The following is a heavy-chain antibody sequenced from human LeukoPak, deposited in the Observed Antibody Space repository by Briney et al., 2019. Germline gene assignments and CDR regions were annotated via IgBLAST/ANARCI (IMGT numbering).Heavy chain of an antibody. CDR2: IWYDGSNK. CDR3: ASDGIAVDRGIGYFDY. CDR1: GFTFSSYS. J-gene: IGHJ4*02. D-gene: IGHD6-13*01. V-gene: IGHV3-33*08. Sequence: GGSLRLSCAASGFTFSSYSMNWVRQAPGKGLEWVAVIWYDGSNKYYADSVKGRFTISRDNSENTLYLQMNSLRAEDTALYYCASDGIAVDRGIGYFDYWGQGTLVTVSS.